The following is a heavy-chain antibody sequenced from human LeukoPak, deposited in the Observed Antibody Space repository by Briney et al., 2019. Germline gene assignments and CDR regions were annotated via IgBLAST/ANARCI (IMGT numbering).Heavy chain of an antibody. CDR2: IHQSGST. D-gene: IGHD6-19*01. CDR1: GGSLSTYY. V-gene: IGHV4-59*12. CDR3: SREQYTNGGSGWFGMDV. Sequence: PSETLSLTCSVSGGSLSTYYWTWTRQPPGKGLEWIGFIHQSGSTEYNPSLKSRVTMSLDTSRNQFSLKMSTVTAADTAVYYCSREQYTNGGSGWFGMDVWGQGTTVTVSS. J-gene: IGHJ6*02.